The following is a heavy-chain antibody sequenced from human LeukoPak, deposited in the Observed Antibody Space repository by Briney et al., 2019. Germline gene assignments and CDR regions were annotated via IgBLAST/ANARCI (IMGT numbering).Heavy chain of an antibody. Sequence: ASVKVSCKASGYTFTGYYIHWVRQAPGQGLEWMGWINPNSGGTNYAQKFQGRVTMTRDTSISTAYMDLSRLRSDDTAVYYCARAPPYDILTGYYHENWFDPWGQGTLVTVSS. CDR2: INPNSGGT. D-gene: IGHD3-9*01. V-gene: IGHV1-2*02. CDR1: GYTFTGYY. J-gene: IGHJ5*02. CDR3: ARAPPYDILTGYYHENWFDP.